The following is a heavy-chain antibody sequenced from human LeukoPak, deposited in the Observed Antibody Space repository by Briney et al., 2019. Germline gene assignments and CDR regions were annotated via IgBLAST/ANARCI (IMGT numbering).Heavy chain of an antibody. CDR1: GYSINNYW. CDR2: IYPADSDI. J-gene: IGHJ5*02. V-gene: IGHV5-51*01. Sequence: GESLKISCKGSGYSINNYWIGWVRQMPGKGLEWMGIIYPADSDIRYSPSFQGQVTISADKSISTAYLQWSSLKASDTAIYYCARQEYCSGGSCYIWFDPWGQGTLVIVSA. D-gene: IGHD2-15*01. CDR3: ARQEYCSGGSCYIWFDP.